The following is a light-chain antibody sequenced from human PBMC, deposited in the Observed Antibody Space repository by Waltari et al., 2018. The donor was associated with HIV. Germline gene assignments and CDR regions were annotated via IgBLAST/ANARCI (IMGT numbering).Light chain of an antibody. CDR3: HSRDSRGHMI. CDR1: SLRKYF. V-gene: IGLV3-19*01. CDR2: GKD. J-gene: IGLJ2*01. Sequence: SSDLTQDSDVSVALGQTVRITCQGDSLRKYFASWCQQKPGQAPLLIIYGKDNRPSGIPDRFSGSSSGNSTSLTITEAQAADEAVYYCHSRDSRGHMIFGGGTRLTVL.